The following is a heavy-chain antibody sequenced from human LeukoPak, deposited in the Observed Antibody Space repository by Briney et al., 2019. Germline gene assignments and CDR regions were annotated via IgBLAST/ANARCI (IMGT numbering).Heavy chain of an antibody. CDR2: IYPGDSDT. J-gene: IGHJ4*02. D-gene: IGHD2-2*01. CDR1: GYSFTSYW. Sequence: GESLKISCKGSGYSFTSYWIGWVRQTPGKGLEWMGIIYPGDSDTRYSPSFQGQVTISADKSISTAYLQWSSLKASDTAMYYCARLGWYCSSTSCRHFDYWGQGTPVTVSS. CDR3: ARLGWYCSSTSCRHFDY. V-gene: IGHV5-51*01.